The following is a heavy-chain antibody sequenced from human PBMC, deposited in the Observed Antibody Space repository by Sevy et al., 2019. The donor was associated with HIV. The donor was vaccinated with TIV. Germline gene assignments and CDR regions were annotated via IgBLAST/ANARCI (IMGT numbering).Heavy chain of an antibody. CDR3: ARWRAVAGSPHAFDI. V-gene: IGHV3-74*01. CDR2: INGDGSST. J-gene: IGHJ3*02. D-gene: IGHD6-19*01. CDR1: GFTFNKYN. Sequence: GGSLRLSCAASGFTFNKYNMIWVRQAPGKGLMWVSRINGDGSSTSYADSVKGRFTISRDNAKNTLYLQMNSLRAEDTAVYYCARWRAVAGSPHAFDIWGQGTMVTVSS.